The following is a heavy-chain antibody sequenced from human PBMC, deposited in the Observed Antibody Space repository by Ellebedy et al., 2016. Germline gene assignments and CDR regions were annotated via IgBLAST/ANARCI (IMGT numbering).Heavy chain of an antibody. CDR3: ARSWRESSWFDP. CDR1: GFTFSSYW. V-gene: IGHV3-7*01. D-gene: IGHD1-1*01. CDR2: IKQDGSEK. Sequence: GESLKISCAASGFTFSSYWMSWVRQAPGKGLEWVANIKQDGSEKYYVDSVKGRFTISRDNAKNSLYLQMNSLRAEDTAVYYCARSWRESSWFDPWGQGTLVTVSS. J-gene: IGHJ5*02.